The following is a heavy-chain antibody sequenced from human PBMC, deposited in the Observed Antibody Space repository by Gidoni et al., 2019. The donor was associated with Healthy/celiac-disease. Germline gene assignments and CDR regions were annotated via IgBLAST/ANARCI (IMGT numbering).Heavy chain of an antibody. CDR3: ARSTNLAGTSRRGGYYGMDV. D-gene: IGHD6-19*01. Sequence: QVQLVESGGGVVQPGRSLRLSCAASGFTFSSYGMHWVRQAPGKGLEWVAVIWYDGSNKYYADSVKGRFTISRDNSKNTLYLQMNSLRAEDTAVYYCARSTNLAGTSRRGGYYGMDVWGQGPTVTVSS. CDR2: IWYDGSNK. J-gene: IGHJ6*02. V-gene: IGHV3-33*01. CDR1: GFTFSSYG.